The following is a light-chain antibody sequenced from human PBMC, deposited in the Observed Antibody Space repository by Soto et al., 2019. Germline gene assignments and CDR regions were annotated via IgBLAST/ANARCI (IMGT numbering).Light chain of an antibody. CDR1: QNLAFSNGDTY. CDR2: KVS. Sequence: DVVLSQTLLSSPVTLGQPASISCRSSQNLAFSNGDTYLSWLQQRPGQPPRLLIYKVSNRFSGVPDRFSGRGAGTDFTLKISRVEAEDVGVYYCMQLTHVPYTFGQGTKLEIK. J-gene: IGKJ2*01. V-gene: IGKV2-24*01. CDR3: MQLTHVPYT.